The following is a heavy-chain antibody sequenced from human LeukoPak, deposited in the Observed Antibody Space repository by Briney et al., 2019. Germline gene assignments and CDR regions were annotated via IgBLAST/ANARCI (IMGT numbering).Heavy chain of an antibody. CDR2: IKEGGSEK. CDR3: ARGGANRGSEGVQVY. Sequence: GGSLRLSCAASGFSFSSYWMTWVRQAPGKGLEWVANIKEGGSEKYYVDSVKGRFTISRDNAKNSLYLQMNSLRVEDTAVYYCARGGANRGSEGVQVYWGRGTLVTVSS. J-gene: IGHJ4*02. D-gene: IGHD2/OR15-2a*01. V-gene: IGHV3-7*01. CDR1: GFSFSSYW.